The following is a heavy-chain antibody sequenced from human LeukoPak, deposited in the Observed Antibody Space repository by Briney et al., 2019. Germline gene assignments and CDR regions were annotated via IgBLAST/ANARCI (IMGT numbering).Heavy chain of an antibody. V-gene: IGHV3-48*01. D-gene: IGHD5-18*01. Sequence: PGGAPRLSPAPPRVSSCTYRISWGPPGPGEGREWVSYISSSSSTIYYADSVKGRFTISRDNAKNSLYLQMNSLRAEDTAVYYCARGGYSYGFRTFDYWGQGTLVTVSS. J-gene: IGHJ4*02. CDR2: ISSSSSTI. CDR1: RVSSCTYR. CDR3: ARGGYSYGFRTFDY.